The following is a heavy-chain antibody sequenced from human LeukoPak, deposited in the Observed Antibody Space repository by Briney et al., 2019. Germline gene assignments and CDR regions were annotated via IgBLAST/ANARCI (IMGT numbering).Heavy chain of an antibody. V-gene: IGHV3-23*01. CDR2: IRGSGGST. J-gene: IGHJ4*02. CDR1: GFTFNSYA. Sequence: GGSLRLSCAASGFTFNSYAMRWVRQAPGKGLEWVSAIRGSGGSTYYADSVRGRFTISRDNSKNTLYLQMNSLRAEDTAVYYCAKAPGYTMIEGCYFDYWGQGTLVTVSS. D-gene: IGHD3-22*01. CDR3: AKAPGYTMIEGCYFDY.